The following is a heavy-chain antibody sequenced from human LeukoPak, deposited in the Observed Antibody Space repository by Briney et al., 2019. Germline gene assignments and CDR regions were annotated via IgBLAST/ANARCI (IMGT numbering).Heavy chain of an antibody. CDR3: AKSLDFGVVNFLGAFDI. Sequence: GRSLRLSCAASGFTFDEYAMRWVRQAPGKGLERVSGISWNSGSKGYADSVKGRFTISRDNAKNSLYLEMNSLRAEDMALYYCAKSLDFGVVNFLGAFDIWGQGTMVTVSA. CDR2: ISWNSGSK. D-gene: IGHD3-3*01. CDR1: GFTFDEYA. J-gene: IGHJ3*02. V-gene: IGHV3-9*03.